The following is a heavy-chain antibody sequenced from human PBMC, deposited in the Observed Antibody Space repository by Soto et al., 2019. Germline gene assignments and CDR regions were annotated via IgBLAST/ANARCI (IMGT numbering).Heavy chain of an antibody. D-gene: IGHD3-16*01. CDR1: GGSISSYY. Sequence: NPSETLSLTCTVSGGSISSYYWSWIRQPPGKGLEWIGYIYYSGSTNYNPSLKSRVTISVDTSKNQFSLKLSSVTAADTAVYYCARDLYGHDAFDIWGQGTMVTVSS. J-gene: IGHJ3*02. CDR3: ARDLYGHDAFDI. V-gene: IGHV4-59*01. CDR2: IYYSGST.